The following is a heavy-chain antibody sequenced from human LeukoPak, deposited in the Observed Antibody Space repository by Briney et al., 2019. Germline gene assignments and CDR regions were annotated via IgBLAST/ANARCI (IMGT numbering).Heavy chain of an antibody. CDR3: ATGSVRYSASWYSQEGDY. CDR2: ISVSAGST. V-gene: IGHV3-23*01. D-gene: IGHD6-13*01. CDR1: GFTFSTYA. J-gene: IGHJ4*02. Sequence: PGGSLRLSCAASGFTFSTYAMSCVRQAPGKGLEWVSAISVSAGSTYYADSVKGRFTISRDNSKNTLYLQMNSLRAEDTAVYYCATGSVRYSASWYSQEGDYWGQGTLVTVSS.